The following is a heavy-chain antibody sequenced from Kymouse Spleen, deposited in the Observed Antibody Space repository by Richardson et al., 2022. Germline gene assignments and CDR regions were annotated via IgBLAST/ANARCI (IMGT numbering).Heavy chain of an antibody. Sequence: EVQLVESGGGLVKPGGSLRLSCAASGFTFSSYSMNWVRQAPGKGLEWVSSISSSSSYIYYADSVKGRFTISRDNAKNSLYLQMNSLRAEDTAVYYCARDGAPMTTVTFFDYWGQGTLVTVSS. D-gene: IGHD4-11,IGHD4-11*01. J-gene: IGHJ4*02. CDR3: ARDGAPMTTVTFFDY. CDR2: ISSSSSYI. V-gene: IGHV3-21*03. CDR1: GFTFSSYS.